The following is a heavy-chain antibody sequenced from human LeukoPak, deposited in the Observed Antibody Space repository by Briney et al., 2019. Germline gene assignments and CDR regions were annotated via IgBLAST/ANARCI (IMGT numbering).Heavy chain of an antibody. Sequence: GGSLRLSCAASGFTFSSYSMNWVRQAPGKGLEWVSYISGSRHTIYYADSVKGRITSSRDNSKNTLYLQMNSLRADDTALYYCAKGTLGSCSGAACYEFDNWGQGTLVTVSS. CDR2: ISGSRHTI. J-gene: IGHJ4*02. CDR1: GFTFSSYS. CDR3: AKGTLGSCSGAACYEFDN. D-gene: IGHD2-2*01. V-gene: IGHV3-48*01.